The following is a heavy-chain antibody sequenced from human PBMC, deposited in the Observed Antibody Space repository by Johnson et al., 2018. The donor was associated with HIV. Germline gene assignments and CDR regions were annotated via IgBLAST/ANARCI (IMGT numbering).Heavy chain of an antibody. Sequence: VQLVESGGGLVQPGGSLRLSCAASGFTFSSYWMSWVRQAPGKGLEWVANIKQDGSEKYYVDSVKGRFTISRDNAKNSLYLQMNSLRAEDTALYYCARDGNDGSPGNDAFDIWGQGTMVTVSS. CDR1: GFTFSSYW. CDR3: ARDGNDGSPGNDAFDI. V-gene: IGHV3-7*03. D-gene: IGHD1-14*01. CDR2: IKQDGSEK. J-gene: IGHJ3*02.